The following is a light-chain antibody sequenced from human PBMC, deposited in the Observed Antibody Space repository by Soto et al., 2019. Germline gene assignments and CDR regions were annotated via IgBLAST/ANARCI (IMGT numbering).Light chain of an antibody. CDR1: QGISSY. CDR3: QQYYSYPQA. V-gene: IGKV1-8*01. CDR2: AAS. Sequence: AIRMTECPSTLSASTGDRVTITCRASQGISSYLAWYQQKPGKAPKLLIYAASTLQSGVPSRFSGSGSGTDFTLTICCLQSEDFATYYCQQYYSYPQAFGQGTKVDIK. J-gene: IGKJ1*01.